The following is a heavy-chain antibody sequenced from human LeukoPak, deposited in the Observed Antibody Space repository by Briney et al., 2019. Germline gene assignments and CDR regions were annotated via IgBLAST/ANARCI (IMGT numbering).Heavy chain of an antibody. V-gene: IGHV6-1*01. CDR1: GDSVPSISVA. CDR3: SLARSEYHYGMDV. CDR2: TYYRSKWYY. J-gene: IGHJ6*02. Sequence: SQTLSLTCAISGDSVPSISVAWNWIRQSPSRGLEWLGRTYYRSKWYYEYAISVKSRINISQDTSKNQFSLQLTSVTPEDTAVYYCSLARSEYHYGMDVWGQGTTVTVSS.